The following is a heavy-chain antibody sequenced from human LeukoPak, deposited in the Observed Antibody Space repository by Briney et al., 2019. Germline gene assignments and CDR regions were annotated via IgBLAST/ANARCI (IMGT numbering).Heavy chain of an antibody. J-gene: IGHJ4*02. V-gene: IGHV3-23*01. Sequence: GGSLRLSSVQSGFTFIGYGMHWVRQAPGEGLEWVSPICGSGLSTYYADSVKGRFTISRDNSKNTLYLQMNSLRAEDTAIYYCAKDIGGSYFRLFDYWGQGTLVTVSS. CDR2: ICGSGLST. CDR1: GFTFIGYG. D-gene: IGHD1-26*01. CDR3: AKDIGGSYFRLFDY.